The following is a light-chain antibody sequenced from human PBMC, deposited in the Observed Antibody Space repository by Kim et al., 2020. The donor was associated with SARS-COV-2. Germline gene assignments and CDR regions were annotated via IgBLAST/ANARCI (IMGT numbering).Light chain of an antibody. V-gene: IGKV1-5*03. J-gene: IGKJ1*01. Sequence: DIQMTQSPSTLSAAVGDRVTITCRASQNINSWLAWYQQKPGKAPKLLIYKASSLESGVPSRFSGSGSGTEFTLTISSLQPDDFATYYCQQYKTSPWTFGQGTKVDIK. CDR1: QNINSW. CDR2: KAS. CDR3: QQYKTSPWT.